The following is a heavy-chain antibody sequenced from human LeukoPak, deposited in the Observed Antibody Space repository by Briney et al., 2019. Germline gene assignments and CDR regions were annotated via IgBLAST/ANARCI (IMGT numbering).Heavy chain of an antibody. CDR3: AKTTYYYDSKPRYHGMDV. V-gene: IGHV3-30*18. D-gene: IGHD3-22*01. CDR2: ISYDGSNK. J-gene: IGHJ6*02. CDR1: GFTFSSYG. Sequence: GGSLRLSCAASGFTFSSYGMHWVRQAPGKGLEWVAVISYDGSNKYFADSVKGRFTISRDNSKNTLYVQMNSLRAEDTAVYYCAKTTYYYDSKPRYHGMDVWGQGTTVTVSS.